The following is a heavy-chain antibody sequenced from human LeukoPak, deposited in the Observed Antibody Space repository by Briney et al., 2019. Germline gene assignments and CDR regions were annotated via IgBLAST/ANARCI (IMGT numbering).Heavy chain of an antibody. CDR1: GYTFTNYG. Sequence: ASVKVSCKASGYTFTNYGISWVRQAPGQGLEWMGWISAYNGNTNYAQKLQGRVTMTTDTSTSTAYMELRSLRSDDTAVYYCARDPCANAVCCFDFWGQGTLVTVSS. J-gene: IGHJ4*02. CDR3: ARDPCANAVCCFDF. V-gene: IGHV1-18*01. D-gene: IGHD2-8*01. CDR2: ISAYNGNT.